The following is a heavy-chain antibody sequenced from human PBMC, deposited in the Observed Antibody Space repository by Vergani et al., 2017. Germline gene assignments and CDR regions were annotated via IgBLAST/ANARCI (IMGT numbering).Heavy chain of an antibody. CDR3: ARGRRRVVPAALYNYYYYMDV. D-gene: IGHD2-2*01. CDR1: GFTFSSYS. V-gene: IGHV4-34*01. Sequence: VQLVESGGGLVKPGGSLRLSCAASGFTFSSYSMNWVRQAPGKGLEWIGEINHSGSTNYNPSLKSRVTISVDTSKNQFSLKLSSVTAADTAVYYCARGRRRVVPAALYNYYYYMDVWGKGTTVTVSS. J-gene: IGHJ6*03. CDR2: INHSGST.